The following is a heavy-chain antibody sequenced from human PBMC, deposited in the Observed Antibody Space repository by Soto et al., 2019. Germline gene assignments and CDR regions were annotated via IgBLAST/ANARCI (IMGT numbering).Heavy chain of an antibody. CDR3: ARGTTDSGKSSFDS. D-gene: IGHD1-1*01. J-gene: IGHJ5*01. Sequence: QVQLQESGPGLVKPSETLSLTCTVSGGSMSTYYWSWIRQPAGKGLQWIGRMFSSGSTNYDPSLKTRVSMSLDTSKNQSALYLRSVTSADTAVYYGARGTTDSGKSSFDSWGQGTPVTVSS. CDR1: GGSMSTYY. V-gene: IGHV4-4*07. CDR2: MFSSGST.